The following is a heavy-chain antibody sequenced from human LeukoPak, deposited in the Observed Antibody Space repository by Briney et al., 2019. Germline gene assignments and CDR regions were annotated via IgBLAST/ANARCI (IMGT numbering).Heavy chain of an antibody. CDR3: ARRNWGSSRIDY. CDR2: MFYSGGT. CDR1: GASISSSSYY. J-gene: IGHJ4*02. Sequence: SETLSLTCTVSGASISSSSYYWGWIRQPPGKGLEWIGCMFYSGGTYYNPSLKSRVTISADTSKNQFSLKLISVTAADTAVYYCARRNWGSSRIDYWGQGTLVTVSS. D-gene: IGHD3-16*01. V-gene: IGHV4-39*01.